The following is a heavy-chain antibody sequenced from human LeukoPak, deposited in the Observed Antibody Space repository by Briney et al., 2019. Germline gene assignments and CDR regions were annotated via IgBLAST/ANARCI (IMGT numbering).Heavy chain of an antibody. V-gene: IGHV3-48*01. D-gene: IGHD3-3*01. J-gene: IGHJ5*02. CDR3: ARADTYYDFWSGQFNWFDP. Sequence: GGSLRLSCAASGFTFSSYTMNWVRQAPGKGLEWVSKISSSRSTIDYADSVKGRFTISRDNAKNSLYLQMNSLRAEDTAVYYCARADTYYDFWSGQFNWFDPWGQGTLVTVSS. CDR1: GFTFSSYT. CDR2: ISSSRSTI.